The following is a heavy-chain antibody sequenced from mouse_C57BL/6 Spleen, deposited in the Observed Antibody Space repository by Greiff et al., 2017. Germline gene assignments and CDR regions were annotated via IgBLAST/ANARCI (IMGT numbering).Heavy chain of an antibody. CDR3: ARHLYDGYYVEAMDY. J-gene: IGHJ4*01. CDR1: GFSLTSYG. CDR2: IWSDGST. Sequence: QVQLKESGPGLVAPSQSLSITCTVSGFSLTSYGVHWVRQPPGKGLEWLVVIWSDGSTTYNSALKSRLSISKDNSKSQVFLKMNSLQTDDTAMYYCARHLYDGYYVEAMDYWGQGTSVTVSS. D-gene: IGHD2-3*01. V-gene: IGHV2-6-1*01.